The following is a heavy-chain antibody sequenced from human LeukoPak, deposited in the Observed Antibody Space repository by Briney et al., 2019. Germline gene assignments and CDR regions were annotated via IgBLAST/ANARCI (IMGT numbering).Heavy chain of an antibody. J-gene: IGHJ6*02. CDR2: IIPILGIA. D-gene: IGHD6-6*01. Sequence: SVKVSCKASGGTFSSYAISWVRQAPGQGLEWMGRIIPILGIANYAQKFQGRVTITADKSTSTAYMELSSLRSEDTAVYYCARSRRTWYSSSSYYGMDVWGQGTTVTVSS. CDR3: ARSRRTWYSSSSYYGMDV. CDR1: GGTFSSYA. V-gene: IGHV1-69*04.